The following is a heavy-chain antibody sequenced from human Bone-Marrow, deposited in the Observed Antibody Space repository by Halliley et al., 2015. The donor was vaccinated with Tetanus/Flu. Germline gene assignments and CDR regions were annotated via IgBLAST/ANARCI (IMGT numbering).Heavy chain of an antibody. Sequence: GYIYDGGITHYTPSLKSRLTISLAPSKTQFSLRLSSVTAADTALYYCARVGRRGADNSFYWGQGTLVTVSS. J-gene: IGHJ4*02. V-gene: IGHV4-59*01. CDR2: IYDGGIT. D-gene: IGHD2-21*01. CDR3: ARVGRRGADNSFY.